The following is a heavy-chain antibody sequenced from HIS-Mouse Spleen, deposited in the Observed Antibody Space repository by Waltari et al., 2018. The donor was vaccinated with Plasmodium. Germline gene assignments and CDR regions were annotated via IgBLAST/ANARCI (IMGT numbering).Heavy chain of an antibody. D-gene: IGHD6-6*01. V-gene: IGHV2-5*02. CDR3: AHSNIAARRAFEI. Sequence: QITLKESGPTLVKPTQTLTLTCTFSGFSLSTSGGGVGWIRLPPGKALAWRALIYWDDDKSYRPSLKSRLTIPKDTSKNQVVLTMTNMDPVDPATYYCAHSNIAARRAFEIWGQGTMVTVSS. CDR1: GFSLSTSGGG. J-gene: IGHJ3*02. CDR2: IYWDDDK.